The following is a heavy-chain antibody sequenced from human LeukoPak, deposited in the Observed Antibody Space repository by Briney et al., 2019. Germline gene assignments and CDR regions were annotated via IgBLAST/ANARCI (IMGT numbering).Heavy chain of an antibody. CDR2: INHSGST. J-gene: IGHJ5*02. Sequence: RPSETLSLTCAVYGGSFSGYYWSWIRQPPGKGLEWIGEINHSGSTNYNPSLKSRVTISVDTSKNQFSLKLSSVTAADTAVYYCARGHLYRISRSSRGWFDPWGQGTLVTVSS. V-gene: IGHV4-34*01. CDR3: ARGHLYRISRSSRGWFDP. D-gene: IGHD3-3*02. CDR1: GGSFSGYY.